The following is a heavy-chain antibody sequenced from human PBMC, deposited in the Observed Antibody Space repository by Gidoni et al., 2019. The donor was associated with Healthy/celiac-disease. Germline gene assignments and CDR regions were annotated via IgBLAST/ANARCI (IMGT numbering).Heavy chain of an antibody. CDR2: INHSGST. Sequence: QVQLQQWGAGLLKPSETLSLTCAVYGGSISGYYWSWIRQPPGKGLEWIGEINHSGSTNYNPSLKSRVTISVDTSKNQFSLKLSSVTAADTAVYYCARGPAGYCSSTSCFNYYYYGMDVWGQGTTVTVSS. J-gene: IGHJ6*02. V-gene: IGHV4-34*01. CDR1: GGSISGYY. CDR3: ARGPAGYCSSTSCFNYYYYGMDV. D-gene: IGHD2-2*03.